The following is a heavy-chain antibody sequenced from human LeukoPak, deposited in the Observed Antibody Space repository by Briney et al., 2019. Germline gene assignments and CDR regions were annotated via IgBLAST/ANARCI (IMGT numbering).Heavy chain of an antibody. CDR1: GGTFSSYA. CDR2: IIPIFGTA. Sequence: SVKVSCKASGGTFSSYAISWVRQAPGQGLEWMGGIIPIFGTANYAQKFQGRVTITADESTSTAYMELSSLRAEDTAVYYCAKDSQYSSSWGRQRSYYYYGMDVWGQGTTVTVSS. V-gene: IGHV1-69*13. CDR3: AKDSQYSSSWGRQRSYYYYGMDV. D-gene: IGHD6-13*01. J-gene: IGHJ6*02.